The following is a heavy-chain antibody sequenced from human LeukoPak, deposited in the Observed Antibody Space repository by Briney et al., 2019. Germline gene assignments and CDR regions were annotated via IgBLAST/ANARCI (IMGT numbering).Heavy chain of an antibody. Sequence: SETLSLTCTVSGGSISSYYWSWIRQPPGKGLEWLGYIYYSGSTNYNPSLKSRVTISVDTPKTQFSLKLSSVTAADTAVYYCARLLRGELTFDYWGQGTLVTVSS. CDR3: ARLLRGELTFDY. V-gene: IGHV4-59*08. CDR2: IYYSGST. D-gene: IGHD1-26*01. J-gene: IGHJ4*02. CDR1: GGSISSYY.